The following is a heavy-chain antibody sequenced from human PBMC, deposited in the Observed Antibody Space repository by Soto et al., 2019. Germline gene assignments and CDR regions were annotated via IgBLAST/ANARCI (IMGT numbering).Heavy chain of an antibody. D-gene: IGHD3-9*01. J-gene: IGHJ4*02. Sequence: GXSVKVSSKASCYTFTSYGISWGRQAPVQGLEWMGWISAYNGNTNYAQKLQGRVTMTTDTSTSTAYMELRSLRSDDTAVYYCARDRVDILTGYYLFDYWGQGTLVTVYS. CDR1: CYTFTSYG. CDR3: ARDRVDILTGYYLFDY. CDR2: ISAYNGNT. V-gene: IGHV1-18*01.